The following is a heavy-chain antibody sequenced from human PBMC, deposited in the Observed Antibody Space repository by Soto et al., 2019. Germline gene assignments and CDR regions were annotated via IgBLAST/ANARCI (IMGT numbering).Heavy chain of an antibody. V-gene: IGHV3-21*01. CDR3: ARDQDDYNWNDPYFDY. J-gene: IGHJ4*02. CDR1: GFTFSSYS. Sequence: GGSLRLSCAASGFTFSSYSMNWVRQAPGKGLEWVSSISSSSSYIYYADSVKGRFTISRDNAKNSLYLQMNSLRAEDTAVYYCARDQDDYNWNDPYFDYWGQGTLVTVSS. CDR2: ISSSSSYI. D-gene: IGHD1-20*01.